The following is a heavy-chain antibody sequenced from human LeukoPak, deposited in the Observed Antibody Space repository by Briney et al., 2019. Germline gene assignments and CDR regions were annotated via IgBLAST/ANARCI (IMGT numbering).Heavy chain of an antibody. CDR3: ARDRGLDIAAAGKFRHYYYYMDV. J-gene: IGHJ6*03. CDR2: INPNSGGT. V-gene: IGHV1-2*02. Sequence: ASVKVSCKASGYTFTGYYMHWVRQAPGQGLEWMGWINPNSGGTNYAQKFQGRVTMTRDTSISTAYMELSRLRSDDTAVYYCARDRGLDIAAAGKFRHYYYYMDVWGRGTTVTVSS. D-gene: IGHD6-13*01. CDR1: GYTFTGYY.